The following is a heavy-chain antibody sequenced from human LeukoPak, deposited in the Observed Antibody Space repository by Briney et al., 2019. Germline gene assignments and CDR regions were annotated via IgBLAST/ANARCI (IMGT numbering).Heavy chain of an antibody. CDR3: AKGYPRYYYDSSGYHDAYAFDI. D-gene: IGHD3-22*01. V-gene: IGHV3-30*02. Sequence: QPGGSLRLSCAASGFTFSSYGMHWVRQAPGKGLEWVAFIRYDGSNKYYADSVKGRFTISRDNSKNTLYLQMNSLRAEDTAVYYCAKGYPRYYYDSSGYHDAYAFDIWGQGTMVTVSS. J-gene: IGHJ3*02. CDR2: IRYDGSNK. CDR1: GFTFSSYG.